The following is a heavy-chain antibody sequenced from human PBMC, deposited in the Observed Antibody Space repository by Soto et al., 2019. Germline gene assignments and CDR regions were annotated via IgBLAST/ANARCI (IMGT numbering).Heavy chain of an antibody. CDR2: IYYSGST. Sequence: SETLSLTCTVSGGSISSYYWSWIRQPPGKGLEWIGYIYYSGSTNYNPSLKSRVTISVDTSKNQFSLKLSSVTAADTAVYYCARVGVVPAAPFWGPGFDYWGQGTLVTVSS. CDR3: ARVGVVPAAPFWGPGFDY. V-gene: IGHV4-59*01. CDR1: GGSISSYY. J-gene: IGHJ4*02. D-gene: IGHD2-2*01.